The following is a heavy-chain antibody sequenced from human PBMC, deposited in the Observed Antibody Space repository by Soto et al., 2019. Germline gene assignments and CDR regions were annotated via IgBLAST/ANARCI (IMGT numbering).Heavy chain of an antibody. CDR3: AGEADYLNWFDP. V-gene: IGHV3-48*01. D-gene: IGHD4-17*01. CDR2: ISSSSSTI. J-gene: IGHJ5*02. Sequence: EVQLVESGGGLVQTGGSLRLSCAASGFTFSSYSMNWVRQAPGKGLEWVSDISSSSSTIYYADSVKGRFTISRDNAKNSLYLQMNSLRAEDTAVYYCAGEADYLNWFDPWGQGTLVTVSS. CDR1: GFTFSSYS.